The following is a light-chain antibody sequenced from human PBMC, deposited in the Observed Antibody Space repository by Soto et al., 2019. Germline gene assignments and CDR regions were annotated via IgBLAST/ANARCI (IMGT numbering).Light chain of an antibody. V-gene: IGLV1-40*01. CDR3: RSYDISLLSLV. CDR2: GNS. Sequence: QSVLTQPPSVSGAPGQRVTISCTGSSSNIGAGYDVHWYQQLPGTAPKLLIYGNSNRPSGVPDRFSGSKSGTSASLAITGVQAEDEADYYCRSYDISLLSLVFGTGTKLTVL. J-gene: IGLJ1*01. CDR1: SSNIGAGYD.